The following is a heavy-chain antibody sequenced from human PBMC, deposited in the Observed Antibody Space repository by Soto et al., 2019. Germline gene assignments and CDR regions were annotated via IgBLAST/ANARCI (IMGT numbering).Heavy chain of an antibody. CDR2: ISYDGSNK. Sequence: GGSLRLSCAASGFTFSSYAMHWVRQAPGKGLEWVAVISYDGSNKYYADSVKGRFTISRDNSKNTLYLQMNSLRAEDTAVYYCARDYGGITMIVVEYYYYYGMDVWGQGTTVTVSS. V-gene: IGHV3-30-3*01. D-gene: IGHD3-22*01. CDR3: ARDYGGITMIVVEYYYYYGMDV. CDR1: GFTFSSYA. J-gene: IGHJ6*02.